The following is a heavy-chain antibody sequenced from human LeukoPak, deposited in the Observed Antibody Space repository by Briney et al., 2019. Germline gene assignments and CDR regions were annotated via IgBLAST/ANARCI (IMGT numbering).Heavy chain of an antibody. D-gene: IGHD1-14*01. CDR3: ARDLGIAGTTHAFDI. Sequence: GGSLRLSCAASGFTVSRNYMSWVRQAPGRGLECVSVIYGGGPTYYADSVKGRFTISRDTSKNTLYLQMNSLRAEDTAVYFCARDLGIAGTTHAFDIWGHGTMVTVSS. CDR2: IYGGGPT. V-gene: IGHV3-53*01. J-gene: IGHJ3*02. CDR1: GFTVSRNY.